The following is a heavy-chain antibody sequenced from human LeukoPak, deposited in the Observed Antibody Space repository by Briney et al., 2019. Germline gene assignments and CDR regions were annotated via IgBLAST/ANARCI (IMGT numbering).Heavy chain of an antibody. CDR2: ISWNSGSI. CDR1: GFTFDDYA. CDR3: AKGGSGSYFDY. Sequence: GRSLRLSCAACGFTFDDYAMHLVRQAPGKGLEWVSGISWNSGSIGYADSVKGRFTISRDNAKNSLYLQMNSLRAEDTALYYCAKGGSGSYFDYWGQGTLVTVSS. V-gene: IGHV3-9*01. D-gene: IGHD3-10*01. J-gene: IGHJ4*02.